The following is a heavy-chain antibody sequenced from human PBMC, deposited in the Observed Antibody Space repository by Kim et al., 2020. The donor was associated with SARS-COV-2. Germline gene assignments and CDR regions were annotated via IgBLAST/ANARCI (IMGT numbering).Heavy chain of an antibody. CDR1: GFTFSSYG. J-gene: IGHJ4*02. Sequence: GGSLRLSCAASGFTFSSYGMHWVRQAPGKGLEWVAVISYDGSNKYYADSVKGRFTISRDNSKNTLYLQMNSLRAEDTAVYYCATSLNCSGSYYFDYWGQGTLVTVSS. V-gene: IGHV3-30*03. CDR3: ATSLNCSGSYYFDY. CDR2: ISYDGSNK. D-gene: IGHD3-10*02.